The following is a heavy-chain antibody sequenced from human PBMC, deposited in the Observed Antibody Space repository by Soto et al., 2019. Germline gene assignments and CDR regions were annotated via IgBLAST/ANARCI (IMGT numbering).Heavy chain of an antibody. CDR2: IRNKANSDTT. D-gene: IGHD3-10*01. Sequence: EVQLVESGGGLVQPGGSLILSCAASGFTFSDHYMEWVRQAPGNGLEWVGRIRNKANSDTTEYGASVKGRFTISRDDSKISLSLQMNSLKTEDTAVYYCASAWFGELKYFDYWGQGTLVTVSS. CDR3: ASAWFGELKYFDY. CDR1: GFTFSDHY. V-gene: IGHV3-72*01. J-gene: IGHJ4*02.